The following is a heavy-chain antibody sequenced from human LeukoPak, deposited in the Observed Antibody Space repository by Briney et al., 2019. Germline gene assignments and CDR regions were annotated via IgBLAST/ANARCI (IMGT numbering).Heavy chain of an antibody. CDR1: GYTFTSYA. J-gene: IGHJ4*02. Sequence: ASVKVSCKASGYTFTSYAFRWVRQAPGQGLEWMGWISAYNGNTNYAQKFQGRVTMTTDTSTSTAYMELRSLRSDDTAVYYCARAVSEYSSSAGDYWGQGTLVTVSS. D-gene: IGHD6-6*01. CDR2: ISAYNGNT. CDR3: ARAVSEYSSSAGDY. V-gene: IGHV1-18*01.